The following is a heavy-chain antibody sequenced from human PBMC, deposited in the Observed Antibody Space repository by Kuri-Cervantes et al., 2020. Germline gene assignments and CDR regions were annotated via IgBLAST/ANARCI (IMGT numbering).Heavy chain of an antibody. CDR3: ARRVPAAIGYYYYYMDV. CDR1: GGSISSGGYS. V-gene: IGHV4-30-2*01. J-gene: IGHJ6*03. D-gene: IGHD2-2*02. Sequence: SQTLSLTCAVSGGSISSGGYSWSWIRQPPGKGLEWIGYIYHSGSTYYNPSLKSRVTISVDRSKNQFSLKLSSVTAADTAVYYCARRVPAAIGYYYYYMDVWGKGTTVTVSS. CDR2: IYHSGST.